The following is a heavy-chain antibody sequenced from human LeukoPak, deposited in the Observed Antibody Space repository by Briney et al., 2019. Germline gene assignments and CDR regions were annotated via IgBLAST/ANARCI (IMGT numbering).Heavy chain of an antibody. CDR2: ISPNSGDT. D-gene: IGHD2-2*02. Sequence: ASVKVSCKASGYTFTDYYMHWVRQAPGQGLEWMGWISPNSGDTNYAHKVQGKVTMTTDTSTSTAYMELRSLRSDDTAVYYCARVRFRLLGVSAAISGGDFWGQGTLVTVSS. V-gene: IGHV1-2*07. J-gene: IGHJ4*02. CDR1: GYTFTDYY. CDR3: ARVRFRLLGVSAAISGGDF.